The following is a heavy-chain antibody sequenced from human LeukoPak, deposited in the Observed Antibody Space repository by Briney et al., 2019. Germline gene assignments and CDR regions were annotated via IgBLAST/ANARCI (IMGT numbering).Heavy chain of an antibody. CDR3: ARDPDYNDSA. CDR2: IYSGGST. Sequence: GGSLRLSLAASGFTVSSNYMSWVRQAPGEGLEWVSVIYSGGSTYYADSVKGRFTISRDNSKNTLYLQMNSLRADDTAVYYCARDPDYNDSAWGQGTLVTVSS. J-gene: IGHJ4*02. V-gene: IGHV3-53*01. CDR1: GFTVSSNY. D-gene: IGHD3-22*01.